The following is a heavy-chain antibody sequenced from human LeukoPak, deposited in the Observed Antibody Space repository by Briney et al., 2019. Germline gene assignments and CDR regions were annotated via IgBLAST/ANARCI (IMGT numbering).Heavy chain of an antibody. D-gene: IGHD3-10*01. CDR2: IKQDGSEK. J-gene: IGHJ4*02. CDR1: GFSFSSNW. V-gene: IGHV3-7*01. Sequence: GGSLRLSCGASGFSFSSNWMSWVRQAPGRGLEWVANIKQDGSEKHYVDSVKGRFTISRDNGENSLYLQMNSLRAEDTAVYYCARDIRGLGSCFDYWGQGTLVTVSS. CDR3: ARDIRGLGSCFDY.